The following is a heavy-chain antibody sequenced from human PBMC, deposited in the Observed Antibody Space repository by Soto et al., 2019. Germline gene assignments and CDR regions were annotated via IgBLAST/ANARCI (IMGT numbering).Heavy chain of an antibody. Sequence: QVQLVESGGDVVQPGRSLRLSCAASGFTFSSYAMHWVRQAPGEGLEWVAVISCDGSNKYYADSVKGRFTISRDNSKNTLYLQMNSLRAEDTAVYYCARDSGPWLADWYFDLWGRGTLVTVSS. CDR3: ARDSGPWLADWYFDL. CDR2: ISCDGSNK. V-gene: IGHV3-30-3*01. CDR1: GFTFSSYA. D-gene: IGHD6-19*01. J-gene: IGHJ2*01.